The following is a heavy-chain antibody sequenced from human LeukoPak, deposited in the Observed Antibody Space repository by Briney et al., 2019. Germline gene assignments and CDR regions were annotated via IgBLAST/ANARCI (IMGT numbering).Heavy chain of an antibody. J-gene: IGHJ4*02. CDR2: IYYSGSI. CDR1: GGSIISSDYY. V-gene: IGHV4-39*07. Sequence: SETLSLTCTVSGGSIISSDYYWGWLRQPPGKGLEWIGSIYYSGSIYYNPSLKSRVTISVDTSKNQFSLKLSSVTAADTAVYYCARVTDTAMVTSHFDYWGQGTLVTVSS. D-gene: IGHD5-18*01. CDR3: ARVTDTAMVTSHFDY.